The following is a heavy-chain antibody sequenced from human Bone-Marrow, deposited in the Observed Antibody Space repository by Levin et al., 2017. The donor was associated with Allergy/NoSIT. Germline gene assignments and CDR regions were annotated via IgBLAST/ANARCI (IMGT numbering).Heavy chain of an antibody. CDR3: AKGAMVHSTSQLDY. V-gene: IGHV3-23*01. J-gene: IGHJ4*02. CDR1: GFTFSSYA. CDR2: FSGSGDNT. Sequence: QPGGSLRLSCAASGFTFSSYAMSWVRQAPGKGLEWVSSFSGSGDNTYYADSVKGRFTISRDNSKNTLYLQMNSLRAEDTAVYYCAKGAMVHSTSQLDYWGQGTLVTVSS. D-gene: IGHD3-10*01.